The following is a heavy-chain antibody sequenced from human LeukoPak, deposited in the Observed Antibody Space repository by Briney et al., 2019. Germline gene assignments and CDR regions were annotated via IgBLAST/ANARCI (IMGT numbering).Heavy chain of an antibody. D-gene: IGHD5-24*01. CDR3: ARDGARWLQFRYYFDY. J-gene: IGHJ4*02. CDR2: IYTSGST. Sequence: SETLSLTCTVSGGSISSCYWSWIRQPAGKGPEWIGRIYTSGSTNYNPSLKSRVTMSVDTSKNQFSLKLSSVTAADTAVYYCARDGARWLQFRYYFDYWGQGTLVTVSS. V-gene: IGHV4-4*07. CDR1: GGSISSCY.